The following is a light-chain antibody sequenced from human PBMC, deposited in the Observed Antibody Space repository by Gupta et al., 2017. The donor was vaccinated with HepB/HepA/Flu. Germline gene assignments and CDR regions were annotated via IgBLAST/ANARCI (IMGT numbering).Light chain of an antibody. CDR3: QQRRYWPPSIT. CDR2: EAS. Sequence: IVLTQSPATLSLSPGERASLSCRASENINTLLVWYQQKPGQAPRVLMYEASKRADGIPARCSGSRLWTDVSLTISSRVPADFAVYYCQQRRYWPPSITFGQGTRLDIK. CDR1: ENINTL. J-gene: IGKJ5*01. V-gene: IGKV3-11*01.